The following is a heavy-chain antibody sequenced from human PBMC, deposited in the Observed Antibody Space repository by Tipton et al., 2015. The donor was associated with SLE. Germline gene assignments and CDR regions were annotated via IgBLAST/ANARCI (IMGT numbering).Heavy chain of an antibody. D-gene: IGHD1-26*01. J-gene: IGHJ2*01. CDR1: GFTFRSYG. CDR2: IWYDGSNK. Sequence: RSLRLSCAASGFTFRSYGMHWVRQAPGKGLEWVAVIWYDGSNKYYADSVKGRFTISRDNSKNTLYLQMNSLRAEDTAVYYCARAELDDWYFDLWGRGTLVIVSS. V-gene: IGHV3-33*01. CDR3: ARAELDDWYFDL.